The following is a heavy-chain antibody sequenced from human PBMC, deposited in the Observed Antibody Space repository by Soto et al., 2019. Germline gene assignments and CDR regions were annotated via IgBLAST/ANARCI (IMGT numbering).Heavy chain of an antibody. CDR3: TRGQGNH. CDR2: MKPFSGNA. Sequence: QVQLVQSGAEVKKPGASVRFSCKASGYTFTSYDIYWVRQATGQGLEWMGWMKPFSGNAVYTQKFQDRVTMTRDTSINTAYMEMSGLRSEDTAVYYCTRGQGNHWGQGSLVTVSS. CDR1: GYTFTSYD. J-gene: IGHJ4*02. V-gene: IGHV1-8*01.